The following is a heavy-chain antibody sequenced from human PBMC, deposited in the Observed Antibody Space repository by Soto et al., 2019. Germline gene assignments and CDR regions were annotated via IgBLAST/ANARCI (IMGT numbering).Heavy chain of an antibody. J-gene: IGHJ4*02. CDR1: GFTFGNYG. D-gene: IGHD3-22*01. V-gene: IGHV3-30*18. Sequence: GGSLRLSCAASGFTFGNYGMNWFGQAPGKGLEWVAVICYDGSSKYYADSVKGRFTMSRDNSKNTLYLQMNSLRAEDTAVYYCAKVDSSGYFPFDYWGQGT. CDR2: ICYDGSSK. CDR3: AKVDSSGYFPFDY.